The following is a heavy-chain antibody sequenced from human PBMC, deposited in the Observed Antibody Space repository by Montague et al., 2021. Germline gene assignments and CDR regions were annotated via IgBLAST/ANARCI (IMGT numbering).Heavy chain of an antibody. CDR2: MYYSGST. CDR1: GDSLSSVGNS. J-gene: IGHJ4*02. Sequence: TLSLTCTVSGDSLSSVGNSWTWIRQHPGKGLEWIGYMYYSGSTYYNPSLKSRVTISGDTSKNHFSLRLTSVTAADTAVYYCARGGLATGDFDYWGQGTLVTVSS. CDR3: ARGGLATGDFDY. V-gene: IGHV4-31*03. D-gene: IGHD6-13*01.